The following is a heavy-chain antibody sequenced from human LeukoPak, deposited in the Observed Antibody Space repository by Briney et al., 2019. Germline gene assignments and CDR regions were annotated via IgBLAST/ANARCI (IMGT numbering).Heavy chain of an antibody. CDR2: IKSKTDGGTI. D-gene: IGHD6-13*01. V-gene: IGHV3-15*01. CDR3: QKDVEAAGQGY. J-gene: IGHJ4*01. CDR1: GFTFSNAW. Sequence: GGSLTLSCAASGFTFSNAWMSWVRQAPGKGLEWVGRIKSKTDGGTIDYAAPVEGRFTISRDDSKNTLYVQMNSLKTEDTAVYYCQKDVEAAGQGYWGQGTLVTVSS.